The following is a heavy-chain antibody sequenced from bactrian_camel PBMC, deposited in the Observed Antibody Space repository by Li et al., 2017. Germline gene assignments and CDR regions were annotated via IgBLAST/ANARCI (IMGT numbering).Heavy chain of an antibody. D-gene: IGHD7*01. CDR3: AAGRRGDCLYFLVSLSDDRADY. J-gene: IGHJ4*01. CDR1: AYYTQRENC. CDR2: VRGDDGNT. V-gene: IGHV3S44*01. Sequence: DVQLVESGGGLVQPGGSLRLSCPDSAYYTQRENCMGWFRRTPGKEHEGVAVRGDDGNTRYADSVVGRFTISRDNVKQSLNLQMSSLKPEDSAEYYCAAGRRGDCLYFLVSLSDDRADYWGEGTQVTVS.